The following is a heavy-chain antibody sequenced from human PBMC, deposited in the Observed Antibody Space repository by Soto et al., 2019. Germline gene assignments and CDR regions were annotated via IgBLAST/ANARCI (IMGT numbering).Heavy chain of an antibody. CDR1: GGSISSYY. V-gene: IGHV4-59*12. CDR2: IYYSGST. J-gene: IGHJ1*01. CDR3: ASRAYCGGDCYSEYFQH. D-gene: IGHD2-21*01. Sequence: SETLSLTCTVSGGSISSYYWSWIRQPPGKGLEWIGYIYYSGSTNYNPSLKSRVTISVDTSKNQFSLKLSSVTAADTAVYYCASRAYCGGDCYSEYFQHWGQGTLVTVSS.